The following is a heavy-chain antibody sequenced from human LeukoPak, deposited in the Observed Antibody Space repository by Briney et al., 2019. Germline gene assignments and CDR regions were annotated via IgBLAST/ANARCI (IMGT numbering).Heavy chain of an antibody. J-gene: IGHJ6*02. D-gene: IGHD6-6*01. CDR1: GFSFDDYA. CDR2: ISGSGGST. CDR3: AKDGAARPDYYYGMDV. Sequence: GGSLRLSCAASGFSFDDYAMYWVRQAPGKGLEWVSAISGSGGSTYYADSVKGRFTISRDNSKNTLYLQMNSLRAEDTAVYYCAKDGAARPDYYYGMDVWGQGTTVTVSS. V-gene: IGHV3-23*01.